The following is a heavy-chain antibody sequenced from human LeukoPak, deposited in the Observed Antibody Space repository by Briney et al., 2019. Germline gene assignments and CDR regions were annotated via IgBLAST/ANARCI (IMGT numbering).Heavy chain of an antibody. V-gene: IGHV1-2*02. D-gene: IGHD2-2*01. Sequence: GASVKVSCKVSGYTLTELSMHWVRQAPGQGLEWMGWINPNSGGTNYAQKFQGRVTMTRDTSISTAYMELSRLRSDDTAVYYCARDCSSTSCYYYMDVWGKGTTVTVSS. CDR3: ARDCSSTSCYYYMDV. CDR2: INPNSGGT. J-gene: IGHJ6*03. CDR1: GYTLTELS.